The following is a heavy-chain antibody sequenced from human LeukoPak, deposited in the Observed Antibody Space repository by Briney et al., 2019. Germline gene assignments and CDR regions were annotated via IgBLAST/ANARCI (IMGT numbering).Heavy chain of an antibody. V-gene: IGHV4-4*02. Sequence: SETLSLTCAVSGGSISSSNWWSWVRQPPGKGLEWIGEIYHSGSTNYNPSLKSRVTISVDKSKNQFSLKLSSVTAADTAVYYCARDTRYDFWSGSIFGYFQHWGQGTLVTVSS. D-gene: IGHD3-3*01. J-gene: IGHJ1*01. CDR1: GGSISSSNW. CDR3: ARDTRYDFWSGSIFGYFQH. CDR2: IYHSGST.